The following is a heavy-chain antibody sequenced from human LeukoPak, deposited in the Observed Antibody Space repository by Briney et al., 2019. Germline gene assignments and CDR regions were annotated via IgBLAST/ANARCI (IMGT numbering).Heavy chain of an antibody. V-gene: IGHV4-59*01. CDR1: GGSISSYY. CDR2: IYYSGST. J-gene: IGHJ6*03. Sequence: SETLSLTCTVSGGSISSYYWSWLRQPPGKGLEWIGYIYYSGSTNYNPSLKSRVTISVDTSKNQFSLKLSSVTAADTAVYYCARGEQQLGDYYYYMDVWGKGTTVTISS. D-gene: IGHD6-13*01. CDR3: ARGEQQLGDYYYYMDV.